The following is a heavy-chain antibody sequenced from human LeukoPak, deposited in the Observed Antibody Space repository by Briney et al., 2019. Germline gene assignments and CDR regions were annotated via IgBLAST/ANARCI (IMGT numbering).Heavy chain of an antibody. CDR1: GFTFSSYS. CDR2: IISSSSYI. D-gene: IGHD5-12*01. J-gene: IGHJ4*02. V-gene: IGHV3-21*01. CDR3: ARDVATIS. Sequence: GGSLRLSCVASGFTFSSYSMNWVRQAPGKGLEWVSSIISSSSYIYNADSVKGRFTISRDDAKNSLYLQMNSLRAEDTAVYYCARDVATISWGQGTLATVSS.